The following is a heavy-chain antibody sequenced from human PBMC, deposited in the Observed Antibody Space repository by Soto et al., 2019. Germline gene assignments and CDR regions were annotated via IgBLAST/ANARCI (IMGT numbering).Heavy chain of an antibody. J-gene: IGHJ4*02. V-gene: IGHV3-23*01. D-gene: IGHD4-17*01. CDR3: AKDRPETTVTFWDY. Sequence: PGGSLRLSCAASGFTFSSYAMIWVRQAPGKGLEWVSAISGSGGSTYYADSVKGRFTISRDNSKNTLYLQMNSLRAEDTAVYYCAKDRPETTVTFWDYWGQGTLVTVSS. CDR1: GFTFSSYA. CDR2: ISGSGGST.